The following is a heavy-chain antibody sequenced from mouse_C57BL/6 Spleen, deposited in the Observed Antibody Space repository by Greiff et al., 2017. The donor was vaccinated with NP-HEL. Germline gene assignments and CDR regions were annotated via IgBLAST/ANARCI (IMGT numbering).Heavy chain of an antibody. CDR3: TRIYDGYYEGYFDV. Sequence: EVKVVESGGGLVQPGGSMKLSCAASGFTFSDAWMDWVRQSPEKGLEWVAEIRNKANNHATYYAESVKGRFTISRDDSKSSVYLQMNSLRAEDTGIYYCTRIYDGYYEGYFDVWGTGTTVTVSS. CDR2: IRNKANNHAT. D-gene: IGHD2-3*01. J-gene: IGHJ1*03. CDR1: GFTFSDAW. V-gene: IGHV6-6*01.